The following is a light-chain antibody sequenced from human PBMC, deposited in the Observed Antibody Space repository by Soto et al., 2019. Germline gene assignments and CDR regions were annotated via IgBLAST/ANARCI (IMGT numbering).Light chain of an antibody. CDR3: LQTLQTPLN. Sequence: EIVMTQSPLSLPVTPGAPASVSCRSRQSLLHSNGDYYLHWYLQKPGQSPQLLISFASNRSSGGPERFRVSGSGTDFTLKINKVEAEDGGISSCLQTLQTPLNFGGGTTVEI. CDR1: QSLLHSNGDYY. CDR2: FAS. J-gene: IGKJ4*01. V-gene: IGKV2-28*01.